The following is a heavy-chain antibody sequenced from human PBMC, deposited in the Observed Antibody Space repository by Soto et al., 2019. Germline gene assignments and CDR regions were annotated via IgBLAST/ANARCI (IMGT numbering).Heavy chain of an antibody. D-gene: IGHD6-13*01. J-gene: IGHJ4*02. CDR3: ARAGSGSSTSWYSVEY. Sequence: QLQLQESGSGLVEPSQTLSLTRAVSGGSISSGGYSWSWIRHPPGKGLEWIGYIYHSGNTHYSQALTSRVIISLDRSKNQFSLKLTSVTAADTAVYYCARAGSGSSTSWYSVEYWGQGILVTVSS. V-gene: IGHV4-30-2*01. CDR1: GGSISSGGYS. CDR2: IYHSGNT.